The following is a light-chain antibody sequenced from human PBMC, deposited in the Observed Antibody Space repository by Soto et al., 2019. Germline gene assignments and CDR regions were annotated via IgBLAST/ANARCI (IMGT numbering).Light chain of an antibody. V-gene: IGKV3-15*01. CDR1: QSVSNS. CDR2: SAS. J-gene: IGKJ4*01. Sequence: EIVMTQSPATLSVSPGERATLSCRASQSVSNSIAWYQQKPGQAPRLLIYSASTRATGIPARFSGSGSGTEFTLTIDSLQSEDFAVYYCQQCNSWPPVTFGGGTKVDIK. CDR3: QQCNSWPPVT.